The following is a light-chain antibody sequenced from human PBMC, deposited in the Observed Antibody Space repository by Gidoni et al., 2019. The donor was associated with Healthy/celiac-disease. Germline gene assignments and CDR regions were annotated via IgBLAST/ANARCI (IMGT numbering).Light chain of an antibody. V-gene: IGKV1-5*03. CDR3: QQYNSYSWT. CDR2: KAS. CDR1: QSISSW. Sequence: IKMPQSPSTLSASVGDRVTITCRASQSISSWLAWYQQKPGKAPKLLIYKASSLESGVPSRFSGSGSGTEFTLTISSLQPDDFATYYCQQYNSYSWTFGQGTKVEIK. J-gene: IGKJ1*01.